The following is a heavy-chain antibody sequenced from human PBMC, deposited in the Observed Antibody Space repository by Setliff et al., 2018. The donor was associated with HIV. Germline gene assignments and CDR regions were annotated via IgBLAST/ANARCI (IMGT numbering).Heavy chain of an antibody. V-gene: IGHV4-38-2*02. CDR1: DYSISNNYY. Sequence: SETLSLTCTVSDYSISNNYYWGWIRQPPGKGLEWIGSIYDSENTYYNPSLKSRITISVDTSKNQFSLKLSSVTAADTAVYYCARGQGCGGGCHYAFEMWGQGTMVTVSS. J-gene: IGHJ3*02. D-gene: IGHD2-21*02. CDR3: ARGQGCGGGCHYAFEM. CDR2: IYDSENT.